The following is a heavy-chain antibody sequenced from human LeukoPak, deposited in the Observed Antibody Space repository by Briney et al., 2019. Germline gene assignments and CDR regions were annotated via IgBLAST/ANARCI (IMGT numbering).Heavy chain of an antibody. CDR1: GFTFSKYW. V-gene: IGHV3-74*01. CDR3: ATKQWLAPPPDS. CDR2: INTDGTVT. D-gene: IGHD6-19*01. J-gene: IGHJ4*02. Sequence: PGGSLRLSCAASGFTFSKYWMLWVRQARWKGLESVSRINTDGTVTTYADSVKGRFTVSRDNADNTMFLQMNSVRDEDTAVYYCATKQWLAPPPDSWGQGTPVTVSS.